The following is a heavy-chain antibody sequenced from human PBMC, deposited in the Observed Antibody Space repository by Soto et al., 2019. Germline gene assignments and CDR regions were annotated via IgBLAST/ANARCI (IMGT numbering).Heavy chain of an antibody. CDR2: IDWDDDK. J-gene: IGHJ4*02. CDR3: ARATYYYDSSGYAAYYFDY. Sequence: SGPTLVNPTQTLTLTCAFSGFSLSTSGMCVSWIRQPPGKALEWLARIDWDDDKYYSTSLKTRLTISKDTSKNQVVLTMTNMDPVDTATYYCARATYYYDSSGYAAYYFDYWGQGTLVTVSS. CDR1: GFSLSTSGMC. V-gene: IGHV2-70*11. D-gene: IGHD3-22*01.